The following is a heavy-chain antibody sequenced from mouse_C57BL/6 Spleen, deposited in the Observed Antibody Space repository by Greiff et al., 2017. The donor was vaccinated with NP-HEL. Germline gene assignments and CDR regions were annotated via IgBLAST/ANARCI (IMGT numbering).Heavy chain of an antibody. D-gene: IGHD2-2*01. CDR3: ARDRVVTTRYFDV. V-gene: IGHV5-4*01. Sequence: EVKLQESGGGLVKPGGSLKLSCAASGFTFSSYAMPWVRQTPEKRLEWVATISDGGSYTYYPDNVKGRFTISRDNAKNNLYLQMSHLKSEDTAMYYCARDRVVTTRYFDVWGTGTTVTVSS. CDR1: GFTFSSYA. J-gene: IGHJ1*03. CDR2: ISDGGSYT.